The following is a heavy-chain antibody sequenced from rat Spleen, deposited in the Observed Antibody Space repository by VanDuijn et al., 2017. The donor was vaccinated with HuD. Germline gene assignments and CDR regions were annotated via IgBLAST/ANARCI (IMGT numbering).Heavy chain of an antibody. CDR1: GFSLTSYN. J-gene: IGHJ2*01. V-gene: IGHV2-30*01. CDR2: IWTGGST. D-gene: IGHD1-9*01. Sequence: QVQPKESGPGLVQPSQTLSLTCTVSGFSLTSYNVHWVRQPTGKGLEWMGVIWTGGSTDYNSALKSRLSISRDTSKSQVFLKMNSLQTEDIATYYCARDEGTTGIPGYFDYWGQGVMVTVSS. CDR3: ARDEGTTGIPGYFDY.